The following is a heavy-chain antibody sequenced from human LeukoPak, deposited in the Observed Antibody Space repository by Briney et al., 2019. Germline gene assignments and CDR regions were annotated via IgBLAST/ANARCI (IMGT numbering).Heavy chain of an antibody. CDR2: IRYDGSKK. Sequence: PGGSLRLSCAASGFTFSSYGMHWVRQAPGKGLGWVAFIRYDGSKKYYADSVKGRFTISRDNSKNTLYLQMNSLRAEDTAVYYCAKVPGVLISTRGAFDIWGQGTMVTVSS. CDR3: AKVPGVLISTRGAFDI. V-gene: IGHV3-30*02. D-gene: IGHD2-15*01. CDR1: GFTFSSYG. J-gene: IGHJ3*02.